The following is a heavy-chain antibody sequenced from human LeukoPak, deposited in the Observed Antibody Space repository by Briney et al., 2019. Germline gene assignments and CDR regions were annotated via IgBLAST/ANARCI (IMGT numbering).Heavy chain of an antibody. D-gene: IGHD4-11*01. J-gene: IGHJ5*02. V-gene: IGHV1-2*02. CDR2: INPNSGGT. CDR3: ARSGGDYSADNWFDP. Sequence: ASVKVSCKASGYTFTGYYMHWVRQAPGQGLEWMGWINPNSGGTNYAQKFQGRVTMTRDTSISTAYMELSRLRSDGTAVYYCARSGGDYSADNWFDPWGQGTLVTVSS. CDR1: GYTFTGYY.